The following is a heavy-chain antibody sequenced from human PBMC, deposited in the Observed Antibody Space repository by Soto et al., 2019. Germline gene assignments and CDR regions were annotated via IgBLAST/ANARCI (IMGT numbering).Heavy chain of an antibody. CDR2: ISAYNGNT. CDR1: GYTFTSYG. V-gene: IGHV1-18*01. Sequence: QVQLVQSGAEVKKPGASVKVSCKASGYTFTSYGISWVRQAPGQGLEWMGWISAYNGNTNYAQELQGRVTMTTDTSTSTAYMELRSLRCDDTAVYYCASDRQWEPRADAFDIWGQGTMVTVSS. CDR3: ASDRQWEPRADAFDI. J-gene: IGHJ3*02. D-gene: IGHD1-26*01.